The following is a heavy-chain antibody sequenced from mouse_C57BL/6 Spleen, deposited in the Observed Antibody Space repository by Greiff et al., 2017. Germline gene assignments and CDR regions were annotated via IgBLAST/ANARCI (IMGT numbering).Heavy chain of an antibody. CDR1: GYTFTSYW. V-gene: IGHV1-52*01. CDR2: IDPSDSET. Sequence: QVQLQQPGAELVRPGSSVKLSCKASGYTFTSYWMHWVKQRPIQGLEWIGNIDPSDSETHYTQKFKDKATLTVDKSYSTAYMQLSSLTSEDSAVYYGARGDGNPAWLDYWGQGTLVTVSA. J-gene: IGHJ3*01. CDR3: ARGDGNPAWLDY. D-gene: IGHD2-1*01.